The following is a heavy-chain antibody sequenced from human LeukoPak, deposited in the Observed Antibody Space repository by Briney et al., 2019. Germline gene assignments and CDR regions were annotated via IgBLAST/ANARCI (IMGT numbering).Heavy chain of an antibody. J-gene: IGHJ6*02. CDR2: ISSSGSTI. V-gene: IGHV3-11*01. CDR1: GFTFSDYY. Sequence: GGSLRLSCAASGFTFSDYYMSWIRQAPGQGLEWVSYISSSGSTIYYADSVKGRFTISRDNAKNSLYLQMNSLRAEDTAVYYCASSIAAAGPYYYYGMDVWGQGTTVTVSS. D-gene: IGHD6-13*01. CDR3: ASSIAAAGPYYYYGMDV.